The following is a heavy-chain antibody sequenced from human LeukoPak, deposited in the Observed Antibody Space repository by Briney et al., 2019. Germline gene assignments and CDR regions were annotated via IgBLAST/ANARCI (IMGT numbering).Heavy chain of an antibody. CDR2: IYPGDSDT. CDR1: GYSFTRYW. CDR3: ARLDDISGYEFDY. Sequence: GESLKISCKGSGYSFTRYWIGWARQMPGKGLEWLGIIYPGDSDTSYSRSFQGQVTISADKSISNACLPWSSLKASGTAMYYCARLDDISGYEFDYWGQGTLVTGSS. D-gene: IGHD3-22*01. V-gene: IGHV5-51*01. J-gene: IGHJ4*02.